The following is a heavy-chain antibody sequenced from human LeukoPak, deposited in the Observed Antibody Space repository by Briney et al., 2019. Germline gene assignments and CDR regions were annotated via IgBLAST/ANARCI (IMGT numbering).Heavy chain of an antibody. Sequence: PGTSLRLFCPASGFTFTSYTMHWVRQPPGQGLEWVAATSYDGGNRYYADYVKGRFTISRDNSNNTLFLQMKSLRPEDTAVYFCARKSLWFKYYDYWGQGIWVTVSS. CDR1: GFTFTSYT. CDR3: ARKSLWFKYYDY. J-gene: IGHJ4*02. D-gene: IGHD2-21*01. CDR2: TSYDGGNR. V-gene: IGHV3-30*01.